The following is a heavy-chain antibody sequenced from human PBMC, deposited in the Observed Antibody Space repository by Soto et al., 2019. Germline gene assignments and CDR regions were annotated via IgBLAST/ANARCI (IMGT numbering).Heavy chain of an antibody. Sequence: HPGGSLRLSCSASGFTFNSYSMNWVRQAPGKGLEWVSYISSSSSTIYYADSVKGRFTISRDNAKNSLYLQMNSLRAEDTAVYYCARDRYCSSTSCYVDMDVWGRGTTVTVSS. V-gene: IGHV3-48*01. J-gene: IGHJ6*03. CDR1: GFTFNSYS. D-gene: IGHD2-2*01. CDR3: ARDRYCSSTSCYVDMDV. CDR2: ISSSSSTI.